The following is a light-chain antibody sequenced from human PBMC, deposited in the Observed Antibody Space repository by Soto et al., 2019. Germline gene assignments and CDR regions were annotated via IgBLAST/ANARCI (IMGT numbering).Light chain of an antibody. CDR1: SSDVGYYNY. CDR2: DVS. V-gene: IGLV2-14*03. J-gene: IGLJ2*01. CDR3: TSYTTSSTLV. Sequence: QSALTQPASVSESLGQSITSSCAGTSSDVGYYNYVSWYQHHPGKAPKLMIYDVSNRPSGVSRRFSGSKSGNTASLTISGLRAEDEADYYCTSYTTSSTLVFGGGTKLTVL.